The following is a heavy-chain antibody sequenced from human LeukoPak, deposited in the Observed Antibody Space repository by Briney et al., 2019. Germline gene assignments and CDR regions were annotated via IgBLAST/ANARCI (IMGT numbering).Heavy chain of an antibody. V-gene: IGHV1-69*05. J-gene: IGHJ4*02. D-gene: IGHD5-24*01. Sequence: ASVTVSCKASGGTFSSYAISWVRQAPGQGLEWMGGIIPIFGTANYAQKFQGRVTITTDESTSTAYMELSSLRSEDTAVYYCASRRDGYKAFDYWGQGTLVTVSS. CDR1: GGTFSSYA. CDR3: ASRRDGYKAFDY. CDR2: IIPIFGTA.